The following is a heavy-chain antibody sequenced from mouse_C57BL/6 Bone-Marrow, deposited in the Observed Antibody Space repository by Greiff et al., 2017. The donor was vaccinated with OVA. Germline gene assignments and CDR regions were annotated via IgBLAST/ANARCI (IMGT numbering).Heavy chain of an antibody. CDR3: TRGYSNYYAMDY. V-gene: IGHV1-15*01. CDR1: GYTFTDYE. J-gene: IGHJ4*01. Sequence: QVQLKQSGAELVRPGASVTLSCKASGYTFTDYEMRWVKQTPVHGLEWIGAIDPETGGTAYNQKFKGKAILTADKSSSTAYMELRSLTSDDSAVYYCTRGYSNYYAMDYWGQGTSVTVSS. D-gene: IGHD2-5*01. CDR2: IDPETGGT.